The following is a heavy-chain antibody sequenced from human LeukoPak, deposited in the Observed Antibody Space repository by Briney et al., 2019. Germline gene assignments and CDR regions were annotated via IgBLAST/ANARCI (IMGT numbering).Heavy chain of an antibody. CDR1: GGSISSGGYS. Sequence: SETLSLTCAVSGGSISSGGYSWSWIRQPPGKGLEWIGYIYHSGSTYYNPSLKSRVTISVDTSKNQFSLKLSSVTAADTAVYYCARARRKGGYCSSTSCYNPKNWFDPWGQGTLVTVSS. D-gene: IGHD2-2*02. J-gene: IGHJ5*02. CDR3: ARARRKGGYCSSTSCYNPKNWFDP. V-gene: IGHV4-30-2*01. CDR2: IYHSGST.